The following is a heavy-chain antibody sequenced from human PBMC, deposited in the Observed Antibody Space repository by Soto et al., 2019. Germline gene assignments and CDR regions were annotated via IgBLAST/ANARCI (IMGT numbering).Heavy chain of an antibody. J-gene: IGHJ4*02. D-gene: IGHD4-17*01. Sequence: QVQLQESGPGLAKPSQTLSLICTVSGGSLTTGDYYWTWIRQSPGEGLEWIGYISRSGNIFYHPSLKSRITISLDTSKDQFSLKLNSVTAADTAVYYCARGNDYVYFYDYWGQGTLVTVSS. V-gene: IGHV4-30-4*01. CDR2: ISRSGNI. CDR3: ARGNDYVYFYDY. CDR1: GGSLTTGDYY.